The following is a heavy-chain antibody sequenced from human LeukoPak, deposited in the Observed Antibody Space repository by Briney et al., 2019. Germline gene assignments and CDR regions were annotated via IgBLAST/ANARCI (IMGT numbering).Heavy chain of an antibody. Sequence: PGGSLRLSCAASGFTFSSHGMNWVRQAPGKGLEWVSGISPSGGITYYTDSVKGRFTISRDNSKNTQSLQMNSLRAEDTAVYYCARMRGSSGWGYYYYYMDVWGKGTTVTISS. J-gene: IGHJ6*03. D-gene: IGHD6-19*01. V-gene: IGHV3-23*01. CDR3: ARMRGSSGWGYYYYYMDV. CDR2: ISPSGGIT. CDR1: GFTFSSHG.